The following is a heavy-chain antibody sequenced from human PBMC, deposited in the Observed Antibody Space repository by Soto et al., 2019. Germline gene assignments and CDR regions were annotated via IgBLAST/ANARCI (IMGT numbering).Heavy chain of an antibody. Sequence: QVQLVQSGAEVKKPGASVKVSCKPSGYTFTNYAIYWVRQAPGQRFEWMGWINGDNGNTKYSEKFQDRVTITRDTSASTAYMELSSLKSEDTALYYCARASLLWGDYVGADYWGQGTMVTVSS. D-gene: IGHD4-17*01. CDR1: GYTFTNYA. CDR3: ARASLLWGDYVGADY. CDR2: INGDNGNT. J-gene: IGHJ4*02. V-gene: IGHV1-3*01.